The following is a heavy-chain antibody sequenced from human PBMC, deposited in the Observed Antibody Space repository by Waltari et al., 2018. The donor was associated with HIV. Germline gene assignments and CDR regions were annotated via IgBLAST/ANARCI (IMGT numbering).Heavy chain of an antibody. J-gene: IGHJ4*02. CDR2: ISGDVTTT. Sequence: EVQLVESGGGLVQPGGSLRLSCAASGFTFSSYWLHWVRQAPGKGLGGVAVISGDVTTTSVAGGVKGCFTISRDKAKNTLYLQMDGLRAEDTAVYDCTRDLARYNWNDIPLDYWGQGALVTVSS. CDR3: TRDLARYNWNDIPLDY. CDR1: GFTFSSYW. V-gene: IGHV3-74*01. D-gene: IGHD1-20*01.